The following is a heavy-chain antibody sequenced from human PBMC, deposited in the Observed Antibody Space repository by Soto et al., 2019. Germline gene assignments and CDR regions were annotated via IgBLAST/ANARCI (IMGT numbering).Heavy chain of an antibody. CDR1: GYNFTSYW. D-gene: IGHD6-19*01. J-gene: IGHJ3*02. V-gene: IGHV5-51*01. Sequence: GESLKISCKASGYNFTSYWIGWVRQMPGKGLELMGVIYPADSDTRYRPPFEGRFTISRDNAKNSLSLQMNSLRAEDTAVYYCARPLGWRDALDIRGQGKMVTVSS. CDR2: IYPADSDT. CDR3: ARPLGWRDALDI.